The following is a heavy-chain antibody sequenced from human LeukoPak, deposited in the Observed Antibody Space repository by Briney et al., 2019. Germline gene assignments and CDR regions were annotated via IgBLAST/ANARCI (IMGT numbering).Heavy chain of an antibody. J-gene: IGHJ4*02. CDR1: GYTFTGYY. CDR3: ARPQFPFGDYWVY. CDR2: INPNSGGT. Sequence: GASVKVSCKASGYTFTGYYMHWVRQAPGQGLEWMGWINPNSGGTNYAQKFQGRVTMTRDTSISTAYMELRSLRSDDTAVYYCARPQFPFGDYWVYWGQGTLVTVSS. V-gene: IGHV1-2*02. D-gene: IGHD3-16*01.